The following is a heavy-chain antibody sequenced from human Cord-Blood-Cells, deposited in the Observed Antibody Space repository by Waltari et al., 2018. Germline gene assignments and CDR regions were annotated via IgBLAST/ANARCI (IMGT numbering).Heavy chain of an antibody. CDR2: SNRRGGST. V-gene: IGHV1-46*01. CDR1: GYTFTSYY. D-gene: IGHD2-15*01. Sequence: QVQLVQSGAEVKKPGASVKVSCKASGYTFTSYYLHWVRQAPVQGRGWMGVSNRRGGSTSCAQKFQGRVTMSRDTSTSAVYMELRSLRSEGTAVYYCAREWGYVGGYWGQGTLVTVSS. J-gene: IGHJ4*02. CDR3: AREWGYVGGY.